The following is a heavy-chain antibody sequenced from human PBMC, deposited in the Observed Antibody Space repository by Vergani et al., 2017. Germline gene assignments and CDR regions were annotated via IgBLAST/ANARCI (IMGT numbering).Heavy chain of an antibody. CDR1: GGSMSGYY. CDR3: GRVADFYGLGSRLLDL. J-gene: IGHJ5*02. Sequence: QVRLQESGPGLVKPSETLSLTFSVSGGSMSGYYWSWIRQPPGKELEWIGYMYHSGSTNYNPYLETRVTISGDTSKNQFSLKLNSVTAADTAVYYCGRVADFYGLGSRLLDLWGQGILVTVSS. D-gene: IGHD3-10*01. V-gene: IGHV4-59*01. CDR2: MYHSGST.